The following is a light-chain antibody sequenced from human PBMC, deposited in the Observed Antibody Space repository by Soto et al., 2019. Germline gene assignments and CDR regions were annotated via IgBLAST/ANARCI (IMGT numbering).Light chain of an antibody. J-gene: IGKJ1*01. CDR3: QQYYSTPWT. Sequence: DILMTQSPASLAVSLGERATINCKSSQSFLYSSNNKNYSAWYQQKPGQPPKLLIYWASTRESGVPDRFSGSGSGTDFTLTISSLQAEDVAVYYCQQYYSTPWTFGQGTKVDI. CDR2: WAS. V-gene: IGKV4-1*01. CDR1: QSFLYSSNNKNY.